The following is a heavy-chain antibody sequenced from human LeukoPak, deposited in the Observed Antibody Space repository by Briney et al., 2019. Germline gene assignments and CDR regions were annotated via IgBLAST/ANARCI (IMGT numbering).Heavy chain of an antibody. D-gene: IGHD2-15*01. CDR2: INHSGST. Sequence: KPSETLSLTCAVYGGSFGGYYWSWIRQPPGKGLEWIGEINHSGSTNYNPSLKSRVTISVDTSKNQFSLKLSSVTAADTAVYYCARGFVDIVVVVAATGFDYWGQGTLVTVSS. J-gene: IGHJ4*02. CDR1: GGSFGGYY. V-gene: IGHV4-34*01. CDR3: ARGFVDIVVVVAATGFDY.